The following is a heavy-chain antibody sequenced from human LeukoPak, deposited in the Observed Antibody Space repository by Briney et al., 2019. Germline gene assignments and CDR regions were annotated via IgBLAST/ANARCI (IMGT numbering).Heavy chain of an antibody. Sequence: ASEKVSCKASGYTFTGYYMHWVRQAPGQGLEWMGWINPNSGGTNYAQKFQGRVTMTGDTSISTAYMELSRLRSDDTAVYYCARDLSLAVPVQGYWGQGTLVTVSS. CDR3: ARDLSLAVPVQGY. J-gene: IGHJ4*02. CDR1: GYTFTGYY. CDR2: INPNSGGT. V-gene: IGHV1-2*02. D-gene: IGHD6-19*01.